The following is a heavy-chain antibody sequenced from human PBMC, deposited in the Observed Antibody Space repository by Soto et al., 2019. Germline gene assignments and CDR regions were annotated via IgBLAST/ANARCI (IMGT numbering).Heavy chain of an antibody. CDR1: GFTVSSNY. J-gene: IGHJ3*02. CDR3: ARGSDCTNGVCYVPREGAFDI. CDR2: IYSGGST. D-gene: IGHD2-8*01. Sequence: GGSLRLSCAASGFTVSSNYMSWVRQAPGKGLEWVSVIYSGGSTYYADYVKGRLPISRHNSKNTLYLQMNSLRAEDTAVSYCARGSDCTNGVCYVPREGAFDIWGQGTMVTVSS. V-gene: IGHV3-53*04.